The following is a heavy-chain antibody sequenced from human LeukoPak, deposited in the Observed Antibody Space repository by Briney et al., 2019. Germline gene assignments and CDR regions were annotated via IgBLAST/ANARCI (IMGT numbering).Heavy chain of an antibody. CDR3: ARVVPAAMEIDY. CDR1: GGSISSGDYY. J-gene: IGHJ4*02. D-gene: IGHD2-2*01. Sequence: PPQTLSLTCTVSGGSISSGDYYWSWIRQPPGKGLEWIGYIYYSGSTYYNPSLKSRVTISVDTSKNQFSLKLSSVTAADTAVYYCARVVPAAMEIDYWGQGTLVTVSS. V-gene: IGHV4-30-4*01. CDR2: IYYSGST.